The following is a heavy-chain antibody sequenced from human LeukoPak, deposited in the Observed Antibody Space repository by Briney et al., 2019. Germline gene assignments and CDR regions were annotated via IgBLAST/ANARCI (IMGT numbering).Heavy chain of an antibody. CDR1: GYTLTELS. Sequence: GASVKVSCKVSGYTLTELSMHWVRQAPGQGLEWMGGIIPIFGTANYAQKFQGRVTITADESTSTAYMELSSLRSEDTAVYYCARDQLEQQADAFDIWGQGTMVTVSS. CDR2: IIPIFGTA. J-gene: IGHJ3*02. D-gene: IGHD6-13*01. V-gene: IGHV1-69*13. CDR3: ARDQLEQQADAFDI.